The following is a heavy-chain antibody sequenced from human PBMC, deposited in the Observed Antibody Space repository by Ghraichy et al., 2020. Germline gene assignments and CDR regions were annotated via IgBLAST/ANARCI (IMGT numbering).Heavy chain of an antibody. Sequence: GESLNISCAASGFTFSSYWMHWVRQAPGKGLVWVSRINSDGSSTSYADSVKGRFTISRDNAKNTLYLQMNSLRAEDTAVYYCARGGYDFWSGYLNYYYGMDVWGQGTTVTVSS. J-gene: IGHJ6*02. CDR3: ARGGYDFWSGYLNYYYGMDV. CDR1: GFTFSSYW. CDR2: INSDGSST. D-gene: IGHD3-3*01. V-gene: IGHV3-74*01.